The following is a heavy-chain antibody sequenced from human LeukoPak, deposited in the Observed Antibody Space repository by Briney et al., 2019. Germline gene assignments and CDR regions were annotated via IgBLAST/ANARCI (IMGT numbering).Heavy chain of an antibody. V-gene: IGHV4-30-2*01. D-gene: IGHD3-22*01. Sequence: SETLSLTCAVSGASISNGGYSWNWIRQPPGKGLEWIGYIYYSGITYYKPSLKSRVTISVDGSKNQFSLKLSSVTAADTAVYYCASSTYYYDSIDYWGQGTLVTVSS. CDR2: IYYSGIT. J-gene: IGHJ4*02. CDR1: GASISNGGYS. CDR3: ASSTYYYDSIDY.